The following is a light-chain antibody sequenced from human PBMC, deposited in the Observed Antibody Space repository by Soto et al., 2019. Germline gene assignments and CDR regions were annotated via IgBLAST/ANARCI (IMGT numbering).Light chain of an antibody. V-gene: IGKV3-15*01. CDR3: QQYNDWPPWT. Sequence: EIVLTQSPGTLSLSPGERATLSCRASQSVSNNLAWYQQRPGQAPRLLIYGASTRATGIPARFSGSGSGTEFTLTISSLQSEDFAVYYCQQYNDWPPWTFGQGNKV. CDR1: QSVSNN. CDR2: GAS. J-gene: IGKJ1*01.